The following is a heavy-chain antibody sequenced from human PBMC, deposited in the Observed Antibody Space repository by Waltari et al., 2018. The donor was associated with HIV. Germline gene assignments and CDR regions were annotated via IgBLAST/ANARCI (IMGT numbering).Heavy chain of an antibody. J-gene: IGHJ4*02. V-gene: IGHV3-74*01. CDR3: AKGGDNPIDF. CDR1: GFALSSYW. Sequence: EVRLVESGGGVVQPVGSLCLSCAASGFALSSYWRPWVRQAPGKGPVWVSLINSDGSTTSYADSVKGRFTIARDNAKNTLYLQMNSLRAEDTAVYYCAKGGDNPIDFWGQGTLVTVSS. CDR2: INSDGSTT.